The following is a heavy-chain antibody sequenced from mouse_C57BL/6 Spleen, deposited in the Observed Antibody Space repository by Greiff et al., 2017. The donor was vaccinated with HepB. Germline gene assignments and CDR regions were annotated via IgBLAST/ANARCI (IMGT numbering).Heavy chain of an antibody. CDR3: TDSPFAY. V-gene: IGHV1-15*01. CDR1: GYTFTDYE. J-gene: IGHJ3*01. Sequence: QVQLQQSGAELVRPGASVTLSCKASGYTFTDYEMHWVKQTPVHGLEWIGAIDPETGGTAYNQKFKGKAILTADKSSSTAYMELHSLTSEDSAVYYCTDSPFAYWGQGTLVTVSA. CDR2: IDPETGGT.